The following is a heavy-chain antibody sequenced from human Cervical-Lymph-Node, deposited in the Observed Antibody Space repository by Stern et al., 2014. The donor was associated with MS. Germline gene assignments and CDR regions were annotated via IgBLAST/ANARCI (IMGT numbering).Heavy chain of an antibody. D-gene: IGHD3-16*01. CDR3: ARSDRLWGSFDY. Sequence: EQLLESGPGLVKPSQTLSLTCTVSGASISTVGYYWSWIRQHPGKGLEWIAYISYIGSTYYNPSVKSRVSISADTSKNQFSLNLTSVTAADTALYYCARSDRLWGSFDYWGQGTLVAVSS. CDR2: ISYIGST. CDR1: GASISTVGYY. J-gene: IGHJ4*02. V-gene: IGHV4-31*03.